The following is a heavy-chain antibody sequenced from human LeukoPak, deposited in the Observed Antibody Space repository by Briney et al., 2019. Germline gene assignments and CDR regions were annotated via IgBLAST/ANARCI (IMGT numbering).Heavy chain of an antibody. V-gene: IGHV3-7*01. CDR2: IKQDGSET. CDR3: AKSLDY. CDR1: GFTFSTSW. J-gene: IGHJ4*02. Sequence: GGSLRLSCAASGFTFSTSWMDWVRQAPGKGLEWVANIKQDGSETYYVDSAKGRFTISRDNAKNSLYLQMDSLRVDDTAIYYCAKSLDYWSQGTLVTVSS.